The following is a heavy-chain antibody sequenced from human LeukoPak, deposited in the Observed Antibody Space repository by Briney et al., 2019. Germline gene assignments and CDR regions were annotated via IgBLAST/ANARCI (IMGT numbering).Heavy chain of an antibody. CDR1: GFTFTTYW. V-gene: IGHV3-7*01. D-gene: IGHD3-10*01. CDR2: IKQDGREQ. J-gene: IGHJ5*02. CDR3: ARPLLYYYGSETYFWFDP. Sequence: PGGSLRLSCAASGFTFTTYWMGWVRQAPGKWLEWVANIKQDGREQYYVDSVKGRFTISRDNAKNSLSLQMNSLRAEDTAVYYCARPLLYYYGSETYFWFDPWGQGTLVTVSS.